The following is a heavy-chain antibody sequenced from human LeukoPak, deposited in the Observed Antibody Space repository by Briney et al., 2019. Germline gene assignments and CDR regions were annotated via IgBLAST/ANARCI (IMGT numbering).Heavy chain of an antibody. J-gene: IGHJ4*02. CDR1: GFTFSSYA. Sequence: GGSLRLSCAASGFTFSSYAMSWVRQAPGKGLEWVSAISGSGGSTYYADSVKGRFTISRDNAKNTLYLQMNSLRAEDTAVYYCAKRETIPWSIAAPPGVLAFDYWGQGTLVTVSS. CDR2: ISGSGGST. CDR3: AKRETIPWSIAAPPGVLAFDY. D-gene: IGHD6-6*01. V-gene: IGHV3-23*01.